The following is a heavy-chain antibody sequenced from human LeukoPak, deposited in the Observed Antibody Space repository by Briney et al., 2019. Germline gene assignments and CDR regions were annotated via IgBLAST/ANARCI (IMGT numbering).Heavy chain of an antibody. D-gene: IGHD6-19*01. CDR1: GFTFNNYA. CDR3: AKDSYISGWYIDY. V-gene: IGHV3-23*01. Sequence: GGSLRVSCAASGFTFNNYAMSWVRQAPGKRLEWVSAISGTGRTTYYADSVKGRFIISRDNSKSTLFLQMHSLRAEDTVVYYCAKDSYISGWYIDYWGQGSLVTVSS. CDR2: ISGTGRTT. J-gene: IGHJ4*02.